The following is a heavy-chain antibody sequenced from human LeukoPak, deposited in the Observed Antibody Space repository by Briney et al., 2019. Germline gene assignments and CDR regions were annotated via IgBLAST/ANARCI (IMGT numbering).Heavy chain of an antibody. CDR3: ARDWYSSGWGNWFDP. D-gene: IGHD6-19*01. CDR1: GGSISSYY. Sequence: SETLSLTCTVSGGSISSYYWSWIRQPPGKGLEWIGYIYYSGSTNYNPSLKSRVTISVDTSKNQFSLKLSSVTAADTAVYYCARDWYSSGWGNWFDPWGQEPWSPSPQ. V-gene: IGHV4-59*01. CDR2: IYYSGST. J-gene: IGHJ5*02.